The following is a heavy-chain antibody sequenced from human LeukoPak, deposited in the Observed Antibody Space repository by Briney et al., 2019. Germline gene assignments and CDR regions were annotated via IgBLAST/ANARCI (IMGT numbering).Heavy chain of an antibody. J-gene: IGHJ4*02. D-gene: IGHD4-23*01. Sequence: PPGGSLRLSCAASGFTFDDYAMHWVRQAPGKGLEWVSSISWNSGTIGYADSVKGRFTISRDNAKNSLYLQMNSLRPEDTALYYCAKDMTYGGRLDYWGQGTLVTVSS. V-gene: IGHV3-9*01. CDR1: GFTFDDYA. CDR3: AKDMTYGGRLDY. CDR2: ISWNSGTI.